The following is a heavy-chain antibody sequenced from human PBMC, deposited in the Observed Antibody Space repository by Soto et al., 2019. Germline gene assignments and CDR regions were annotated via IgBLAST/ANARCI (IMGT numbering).Heavy chain of an antibody. J-gene: IGHJ3*02. CDR1: GGTFSSYA. D-gene: IGHD6-6*01. Sequence: GASVKVSCKASGGTFSSYAISWVRQAPGQGLEWMGGIIPIFGTANYAQKFQGRVTITADKSTSTAYMELSSLRSEDTAVYYCAREGKQLVRYAFDIWGQGTTVPVSS. CDR3: AREGKQLVRYAFDI. V-gene: IGHV1-69*06. CDR2: IIPIFGTA.